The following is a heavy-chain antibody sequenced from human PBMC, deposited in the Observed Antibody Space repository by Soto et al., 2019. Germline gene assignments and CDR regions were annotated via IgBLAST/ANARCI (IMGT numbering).Heavy chain of an antibody. D-gene: IGHD3-16*02. CDR3: AKARTFGGVVAAFDK. V-gene: IGHV3-9*01. Sequence: EVQLVESGGGLVQPGRSLRLSCAASGFSFDEYDMHWVRLAPGKGLEWVSSISWNSGTLDYAHSVKGRFTVSRDNAKNSRYLQMNMLRGEDTSFYYCAKARTFGGVVAAFDKWGQGTLVTVSS. CDR1: GFSFDEYD. CDR2: ISWNSGTL. J-gene: IGHJ4*02.